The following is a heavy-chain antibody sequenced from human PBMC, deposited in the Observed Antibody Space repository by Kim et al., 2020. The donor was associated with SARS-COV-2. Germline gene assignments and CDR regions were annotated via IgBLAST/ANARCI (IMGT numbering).Heavy chain of an antibody. D-gene: IGHD3-3*01. V-gene: IGHV3-23*01. Sequence: GGSLRLSCAASGFTFSSYAMSWVRQAPGKGLEWVSAISGSGGSTYYADSVKGRFTISRDNSKNTLYLQMNSLRAEDTAVYYCAKALYDFWSGSTYYYYGMDVWGQGTTVTVSS. CDR1: GFTFSSYA. CDR2: ISGSGGST. J-gene: IGHJ6*02. CDR3: AKALYDFWSGSTYYYYGMDV.